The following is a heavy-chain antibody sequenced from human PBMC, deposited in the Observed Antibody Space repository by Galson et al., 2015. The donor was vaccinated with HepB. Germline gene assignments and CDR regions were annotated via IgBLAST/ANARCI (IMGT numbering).Heavy chain of an antibody. Sequence: SLRLSCAASGLIISNFAMNWVRQAPGKGLGWVSAVSNGGNRTYYADSVKGRFTISRDNAKNTVYLQMHSLRADDTAVYYCAKDLQRSSGWFSVEYWGQGALVTVSS. CDR1: GLIISNFA. J-gene: IGHJ4*02. V-gene: IGHV3-23*01. CDR2: VSNGGNRT. CDR3: AKDLQRSSGWFSVEY. D-gene: IGHD6-19*01.